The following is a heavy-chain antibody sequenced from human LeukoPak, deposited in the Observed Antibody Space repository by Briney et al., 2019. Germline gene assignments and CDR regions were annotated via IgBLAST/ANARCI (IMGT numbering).Heavy chain of an antibody. CDR2: INPSGGST. V-gene: IGHV1-46*01. Sequence: ASVKVSCKASGYTFTNYYMHWVRQAPGQGLEWMGIINPSGGSTSYAQKFQGRVTMTRDMSTSTVYMELSSLRSEDTAVYYCAREPHGEDYDFWSGWGYRRGRYYYYMDVWGKGTTVTVSS. D-gene: IGHD3-3*01. J-gene: IGHJ6*03. CDR3: AREPHGEDYDFWSGWGYRRGRYYYYMDV. CDR1: GYTFTNYY.